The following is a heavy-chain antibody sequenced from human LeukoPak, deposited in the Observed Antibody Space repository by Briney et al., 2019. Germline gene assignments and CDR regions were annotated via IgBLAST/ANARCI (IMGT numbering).Heavy chain of an antibody. J-gene: IGHJ4*02. D-gene: IGHD3-3*01. CDR3: ARVRVVFNFDY. V-gene: IGHV3-21*01. Sequence: GGSLRLSCAASGFTFSSYSMNWVRQAPGKGLEWVSSISSSSSYIYYADSVKGRFTISRDKAKNSLYLQMNSLRAEDTAVYYCARVRVVFNFDYWGQGTLVTVSS. CDR1: GFTFSSYS. CDR2: ISSSSSYI.